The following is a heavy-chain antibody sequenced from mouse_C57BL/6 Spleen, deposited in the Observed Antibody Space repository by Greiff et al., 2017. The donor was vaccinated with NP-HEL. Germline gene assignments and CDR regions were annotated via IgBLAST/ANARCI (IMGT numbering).Heavy chain of an antibody. CDR3: AGRRDGDYPDY. CDR2: ILPGSGST. Sequence: QVQLQQSGAELMKPGASVKLSCKATGYTFTGYWIEWVKQRPGHGLEWIGEILPGSGSTNYNEKFKGKATFTADNSSSTAYMQLSSLTTEDAATVYGAGRRDGDYPDYWGQGTTLTVSS. D-gene: IGHD1-1*02. CDR1: GYTFTGYW. V-gene: IGHV1-9*01. J-gene: IGHJ2*01.